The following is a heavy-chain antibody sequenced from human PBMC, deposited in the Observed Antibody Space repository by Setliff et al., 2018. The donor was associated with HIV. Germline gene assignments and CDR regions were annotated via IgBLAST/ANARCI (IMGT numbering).Heavy chain of an antibody. CDR2: VYPSDGST. J-gene: IGHJ3*02. V-gene: IGHV1-46*01. Sequence: ASVKVSCKASGYTFTSYYMHWVRQAPGQGLEWMGMVYPSDGSTSYAQKFQGRVTMTRDTSTSTAYMELRSLRSDDTAVYYCARDSEWGSYIFWTFDIWGQGTMVTVSS. CDR3: ARDSEWGSYIFWTFDI. D-gene: IGHD1-26*01. CDR1: GYTFTSYY.